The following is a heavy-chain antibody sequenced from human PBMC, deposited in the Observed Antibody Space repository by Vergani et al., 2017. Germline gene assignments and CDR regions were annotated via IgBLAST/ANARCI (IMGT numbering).Heavy chain of an antibody. CDR2: ISYDGTQK. D-gene: IGHD1-1*01. V-gene: IGHV3-30*03. CDR1: GFTSSYYG. CDR3: ATKSCGTPGGQIGYFRE. Sequence: QVHLVESGGGVVQPGRSLRLSCVASGFTSSYYGMHWVRQAPGKGLEWVAVISYDGTQKYYADSVKGRFTISRDNSKSTLYLQMNSLRAEDTAVYYCATKSCGTPGGQIGYFREWGQGTLVTVSS. J-gene: IGHJ1*01.